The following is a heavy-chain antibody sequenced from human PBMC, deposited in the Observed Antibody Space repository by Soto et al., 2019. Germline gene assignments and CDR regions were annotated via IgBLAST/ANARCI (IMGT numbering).Heavy chain of an antibody. CDR1: GGSFSGYY. Sequence: QVQLQQWGAGLLKPSETLSLTCAVYGGSFSGYYWSWIRQPPGKGLEWIGEINHSGSTNYNPYLKSRVTISVDTSKNQFSLKLSSVTAADTAVYYCARGLNGVPVDNWFDPWGQGTLVTVSS. CDR3: ARGLNGVPVDNWFDP. V-gene: IGHV4-34*01. J-gene: IGHJ5*02. D-gene: IGHD2-8*01. CDR2: INHSGST.